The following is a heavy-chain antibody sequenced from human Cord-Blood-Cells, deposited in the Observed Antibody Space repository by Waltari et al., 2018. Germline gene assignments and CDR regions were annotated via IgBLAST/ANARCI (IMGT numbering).Heavy chain of an antibody. Sequence: QVQLQESGPGLVKPSETLSLTCTVSGGSISSHYWSWIRQPPGKGLEWIGYIYYSGSTNYNPSLKIRVTISVDTSKNQFSLKLSSVTAADTAVYYCARVWGSYFDYWGQGTLVTVSS. D-gene: IGHD3-16*01. J-gene: IGHJ4*02. CDR1: GGSISSHY. V-gene: IGHV4-59*11. CDR2: IYYSGST. CDR3: ARVWGSYFDY.